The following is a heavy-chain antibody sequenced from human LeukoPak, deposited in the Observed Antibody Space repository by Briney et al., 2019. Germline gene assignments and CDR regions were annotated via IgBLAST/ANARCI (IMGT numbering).Heavy chain of an antibody. CDR1: GFTFTSYD. CDR3: GRGQWQELHDY. Sequence: GASVKVSCKASGFTFTSYDIYWVRQATGQGLEWMGWMNPDSGNTAYAQKFQGRVSMTRDTSISTAYMELSRLTSDDTAVYYCGRGQWQELHDYWGQGTLVTVSS. CDR2: MNPDSGNT. J-gene: IGHJ4*02. V-gene: IGHV1-8*01. D-gene: IGHD6-19*01.